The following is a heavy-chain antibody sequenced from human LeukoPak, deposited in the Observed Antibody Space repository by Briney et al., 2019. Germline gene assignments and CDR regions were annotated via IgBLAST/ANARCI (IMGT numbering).Heavy chain of an antibody. V-gene: IGHV3-23*01. CDR1: GFTFSSYA. D-gene: IGHD3-22*01. J-gene: IGHJ4*02. CDR3: AKVAYYYDSSGYYRNY. CDR2: ISGSGGST. Sequence: PGGSLRLSCAASGFTFSSYAMSWVRQAPGKGLEWVSAISGSGGSTYYADSAKGRFTISRDNSKNTLYLQMNSLRAEDTAVYYCAKVAYYYDSSGYYRNYWGQGTLVTVSS.